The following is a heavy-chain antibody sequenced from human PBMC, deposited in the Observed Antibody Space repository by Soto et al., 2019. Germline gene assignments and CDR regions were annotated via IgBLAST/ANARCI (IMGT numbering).Heavy chain of an antibody. CDR1: GFTFSSYA. J-gene: IGHJ4*02. V-gene: IGHV3-23*01. D-gene: IGHD3-9*01. Sequence: GGSLRLSCAASGFTFSSYAMSWVRQAPGKGLEWVSAISGSGGSTYYADSVKGRFTISRDNSKNTLYLQMNSLRAEDTAVYYCAKDAILGYDILTGSHGYWGQGTLVTVSS. CDR2: ISGSGGST. CDR3: AKDAILGYDILTGSHGY.